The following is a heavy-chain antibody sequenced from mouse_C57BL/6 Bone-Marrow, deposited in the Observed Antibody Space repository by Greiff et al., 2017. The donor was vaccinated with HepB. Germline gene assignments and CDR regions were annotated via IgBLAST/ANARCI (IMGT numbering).Heavy chain of an antibody. D-gene: IGHD2-2*01. V-gene: IGHV1-61*01. Sequence: QVQLQQPGAELVRPGSSVKLSCKASGYTFTSYWMDWVKQRPGQGLEWIGNIYPSDSETHYNQKFKDKATLTVDKSSSTAYMQLSSLTSEDSAVYYCALWSRKGYFDYWGQGTTLTVSS. CDR2: IYPSDSET. CDR3: ALWSRKGYFDY. J-gene: IGHJ2*01. CDR1: GYTFTSYW.